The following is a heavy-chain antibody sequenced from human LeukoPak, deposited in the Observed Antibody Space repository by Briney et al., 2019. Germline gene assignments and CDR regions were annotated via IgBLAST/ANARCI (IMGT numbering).Heavy chain of an antibody. CDR1: GFTFSSYG. V-gene: IGHV3-30*02. Sequence: GGSLRLSCAASGFTFSSYGMHWVRQAPGKGLEWVAFIRYDGSNKYYADSVKGRFTISRDNSKNTLYLQMNSLRAEDTAVYYCAGSTGTTPSSFDPWGQGTLVTVSS. J-gene: IGHJ5*02. CDR3: AGSTGTTPSSFDP. CDR2: IRYDGSNK. D-gene: IGHD1-1*01.